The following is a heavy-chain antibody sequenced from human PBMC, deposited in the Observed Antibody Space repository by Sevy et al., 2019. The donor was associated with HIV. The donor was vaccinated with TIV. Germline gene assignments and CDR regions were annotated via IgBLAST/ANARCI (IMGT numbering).Heavy chain of an antibody. CDR1: GDSVSSNSAA. V-gene: IGHV6-1*01. CDR2: TYYRSKWYN. CDR3: ARSGVAAADTGIYWYFDL. Sequence: QSQTLSLTCAISGDSVSSNSAAWNWIRQSPSRGLEWLGRTYYRSKWYNDYAVSVKSRITINPDTSKNQFSLQLNSVTPEDTAVYYCARSGVAAADTGIYWYFDLWGRGTLVTVSS. J-gene: IGHJ2*01. D-gene: IGHD6-25*01.